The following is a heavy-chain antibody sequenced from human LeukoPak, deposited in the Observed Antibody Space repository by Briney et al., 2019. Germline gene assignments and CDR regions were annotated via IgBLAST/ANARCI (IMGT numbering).Heavy chain of an antibody. CDR2: IDPNSGGT. D-gene: IGHD6-13*01. Sequence: ASVKVSCKASGYTFTGYYIHWVRQAPGQGLEWMGWIDPNSGGTNYAQKFQGRVTMTRDTSISTAYMELSRLTSADTAVYRCATPSSSSWYGFDPWGQGTLVTVSS. J-gene: IGHJ5*02. CDR3: ATPSSSSWYGFDP. V-gene: IGHV1-2*02. CDR1: GYTFTGYY.